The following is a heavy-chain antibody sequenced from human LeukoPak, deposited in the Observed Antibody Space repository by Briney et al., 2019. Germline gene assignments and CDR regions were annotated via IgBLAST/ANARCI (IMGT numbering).Heavy chain of an antibody. J-gene: IGHJ4*02. Sequence: SEPLSLTCTVSGGSISSYYWSWIRQPPGKGLEWIGYIYYSGSTNYNPSLKSRVTISVDTSKNQFSLKLSSVTAADTAVYYCARHRGYCSSTSCYTPPDYWGQGTLVTVSS. D-gene: IGHD2-2*02. CDR3: ARHRGYCSSTSCYTPPDY. CDR2: IYYSGST. CDR1: GGSISSYY. V-gene: IGHV4-59*08.